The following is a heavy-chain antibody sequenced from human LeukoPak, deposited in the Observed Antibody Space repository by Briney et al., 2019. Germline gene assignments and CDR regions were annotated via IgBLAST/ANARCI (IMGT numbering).Heavy chain of an antibody. Sequence: GGSLRLSCATSGFTFSAYSMIWVRQTPGKGLECLSYITSSSDSIHYADSVRGRFTVSRDNAKNSLHLQMNRLRDEDTAVYYCARDPGYSRPSSYGYFDPWDQGTLATVSS. V-gene: IGHV3-48*02. CDR2: ITSSSDSI. CDR1: GFTFSAYS. D-gene: IGHD1-26*01. J-gene: IGHJ4*02. CDR3: ARDPGYSRPSSYGYFDP.